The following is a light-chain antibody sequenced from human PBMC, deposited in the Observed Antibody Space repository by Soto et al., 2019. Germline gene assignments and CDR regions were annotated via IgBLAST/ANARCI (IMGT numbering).Light chain of an antibody. Sequence: QSVLTQPASVSGSPGQSITISCTGTSSDVGGYNYVSWYQQHPSKAPKLMIYNVSNRPSGVSNRFSGSKSGNTASLTISGLQAEDEGHYYCSSFTSTNTVLFGGGTKLTVL. CDR3: SSFTSTNTVL. CDR2: NVS. V-gene: IGLV2-14*01. J-gene: IGLJ2*01. CDR1: SSDVGGYNY.